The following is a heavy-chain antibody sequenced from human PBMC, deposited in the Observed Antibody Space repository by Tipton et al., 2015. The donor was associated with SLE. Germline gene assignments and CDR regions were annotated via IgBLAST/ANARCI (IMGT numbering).Heavy chain of an antibody. Sequence: TLSLTCSVTGGSISSGYYWSWIRQHPGKGLEWIGYSYYTGNTYYNPSLKNRVTISLDASRIQFSLKMTSVTAADTAIYYCSRDLRVAVPHGMDVWGQGTTVTVSS. J-gene: IGHJ6*02. V-gene: IGHV4-31*03. CDR3: SRDLRVAVPHGMDV. CDR2: SYYTGNT. D-gene: IGHD3-22*01. CDR1: GGSISSGYY.